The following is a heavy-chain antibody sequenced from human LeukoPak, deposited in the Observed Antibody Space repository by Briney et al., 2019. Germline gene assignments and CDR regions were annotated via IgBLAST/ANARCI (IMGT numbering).Heavy chain of an antibody. J-gene: IGHJ5*02. V-gene: IGHV4-59*11. CDR3: ASLGYCSSTSCYTGRWFDP. Sequence: KPSETLSLTCTVSGGSISSHYWSWIRQPPGKGLEWIGYIYYSGSTNYNPSLKSRVTISVDTSKNQLSLKLSSVTAADTAVYYCASLGYCSSTSCYTGRWFDPWGQGTLVTVSS. CDR1: GGSISSHY. CDR2: IYYSGST. D-gene: IGHD2-2*02.